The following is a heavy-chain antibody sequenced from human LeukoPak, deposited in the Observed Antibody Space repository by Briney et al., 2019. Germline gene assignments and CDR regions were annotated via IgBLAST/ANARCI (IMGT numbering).Heavy chain of an antibody. D-gene: IGHD3-22*01. V-gene: IGHV3-23*01. J-gene: IGHJ5*02. CDR1: GFTFSSYG. CDR2: ISGSGGST. CDR3: AKTWDSSGYLA. Sequence: GGTLRLSCAASGFTFSSYGMSWVRQAPGKGLEWVSAISGSGGSTYYADSVKGRFTISRDNSKNTLYLQMNSLRAEDTAVYYCAKTWDSSGYLAWGQGTLVTVSS.